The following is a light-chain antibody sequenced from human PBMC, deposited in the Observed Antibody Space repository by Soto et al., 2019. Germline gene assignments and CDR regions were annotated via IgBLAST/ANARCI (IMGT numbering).Light chain of an antibody. CDR1: QSLAHRDGNTY. V-gene: IGKV2-24*01. J-gene: IGKJ2*01. CDR3: KQATHFPRT. Sequence: DIVMTQTALSSPVTLGQPASISCRSSQSLAHRDGNTYLSWLQQRPGQPPRLLLYMVSNRFSGVPDRFSGSWAETDSTLKISGVEAEDVGVYYYKQATHFPRTFVQAPKLDIK. CDR2: MVS.